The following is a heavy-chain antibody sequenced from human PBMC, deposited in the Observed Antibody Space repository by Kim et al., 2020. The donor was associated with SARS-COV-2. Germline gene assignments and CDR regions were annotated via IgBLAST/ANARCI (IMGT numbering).Heavy chain of an antibody. CDR3: ARDESITGTTGAFDI. J-gene: IGHJ3*02. D-gene: IGHD1-20*01. Sequence: DSVKGRFTISRDNAKNSLYLQMNSLRAEDTAVYYCARDESITGTTGAFDIWGQGTMVTVSS. V-gene: IGHV3-21*01.